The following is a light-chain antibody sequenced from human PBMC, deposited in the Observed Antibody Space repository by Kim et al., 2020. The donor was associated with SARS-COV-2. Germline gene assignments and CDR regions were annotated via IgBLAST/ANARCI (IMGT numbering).Light chain of an antibody. CDR1: SSNIGNNY. J-gene: IGLJ2*01. V-gene: IGLV1-51*01. Sequence: GQKVPISCSGSSSNIGNNYVSWYQQPPGTAPKLLIYDNNKRPSGIPDRFSGSKSGTSATLGITGLQTGDEADYYCGTWDSSLSAVVFGGGTQLTVL. CDR2: DNN. CDR3: GTWDSSLSAVV.